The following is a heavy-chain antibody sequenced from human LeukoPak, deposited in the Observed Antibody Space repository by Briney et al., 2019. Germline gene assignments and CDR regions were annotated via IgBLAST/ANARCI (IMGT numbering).Heavy chain of an antibody. J-gene: IGHJ4*02. CDR2: INHSGST. V-gene: IGHV4-34*01. CDR1: GGSFSGYY. Sequence: SETLSLTCAVYGGSFSGYYWSWIRQPPGKGLEWIGEINHSGSTNYNPSLKSRVTISVDTSKNQFSLKLSSVTAADTAVYYCAKYYGKEDIVVVVAARGFDYWGQGTLVTVSS. D-gene: IGHD2-15*01. CDR3: AKYYGKEDIVVVVAARGFDY.